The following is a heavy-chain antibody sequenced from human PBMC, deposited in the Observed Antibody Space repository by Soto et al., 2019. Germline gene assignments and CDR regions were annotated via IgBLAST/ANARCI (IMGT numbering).Heavy chain of an antibody. Sequence: QVQLVESGGGVVQPGRSLRLSCAASGFTFSSYAMHWVRQAPGKGLEWVEVISYDGSNKYYAHSVKGQFTISRDNSKNTLYLQMNSLRAEDTAVYYCRSYGNTKHAFDYWGQGTLVTVSS. D-gene: IGHD3-10*01. CDR3: RSYGNTKHAFDY. J-gene: IGHJ4*02. CDR1: GFTFSSYA. V-gene: IGHV3-30-3*01. CDR2: ISYDGSNK.